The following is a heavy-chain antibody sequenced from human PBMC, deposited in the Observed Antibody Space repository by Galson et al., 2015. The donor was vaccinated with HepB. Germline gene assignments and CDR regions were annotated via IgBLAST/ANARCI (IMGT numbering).Heavy chain of an antibody. CDR2: TYYRSKWYN. CDR3: ARGAKRGYTSTFDY. Sequence: CAISGDSVSSNSAAWNWIRQSPSRGLEWLGRTYYRSKWYNDYAVPVKSRITINPDTSKNQFSLQLNSVTPEDTAVYYCARGAKRGYTSTFDYWGQGTLVTVSS. V-gene: IGHV6-1*01. D-gene: IGHD5-18*01. CDR1: GDSVSSNSAA. J-gene: IGHJ4*02.